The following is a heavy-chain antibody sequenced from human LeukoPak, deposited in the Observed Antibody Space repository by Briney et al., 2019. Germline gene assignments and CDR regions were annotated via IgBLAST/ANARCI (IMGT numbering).Heavy chain of an antibody. CDR2: ISGSGGST. CDR1: GFTFSSYA. D-gene: IGHD2-2*01. V-gene: IGHV3-23*01. J-gene: IGHJ4*02. Sequence: GRSLRLSCAASGFTFSSYAMSWVRQAPGKGLEWVSAISGSGGSTYYADSVKGRFTISRDNSKNTLYLQMNSLRAEDTAVYYCAKGRDIVVVPAAPDGGYWGQGTLVTVSS. CDR3: AKGRDIVVVPAAPDGGY.